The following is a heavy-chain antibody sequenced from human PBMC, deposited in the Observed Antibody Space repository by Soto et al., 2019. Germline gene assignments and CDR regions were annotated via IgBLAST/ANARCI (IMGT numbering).Heavy chain of an antibody. Sequence: QVQLVQSGAEVKKPGSSVKVSCKASGGTFSSYTISWVRQAPGQGLEWMGRIIPILGIANYARKFQGRVTMTADKCTSPGYVRLRSLRSEDADVYYCAEVRIYCCYGLAVWGEGTTVTVSS. CDR1: GGTFSSYT. CDR2: IIPILGIA. J-gene: IGHJ6*04. V-gene: IGHV1-69*02. D-gene: IGHD3-10*01. CDR3: AEVRIYCCYGLAV.